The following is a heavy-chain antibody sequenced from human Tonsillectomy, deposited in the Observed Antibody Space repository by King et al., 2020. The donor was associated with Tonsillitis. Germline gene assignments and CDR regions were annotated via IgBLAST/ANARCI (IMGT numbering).Heavy chain of an antibody. J-gene: IGHJ6*03. Sequence: VQLPQWGAGLLKPSETLSLTCAVYGGSFSDYFWSWIRQPPGKGLEWIGEIDHSGITNYNPSLKSRVTISVMTSVTAADTAVYYCARGGSFYYDSSAKPYYFNYYMDVWGKGTTVTVSS. CDR1: GGSFSDYF. D-gene: IGHD3-22*01. CDR3: ARGGSFYYDSSAKPYYFNYYMDV. CDR2: IDHSGIT. V-gene: IGHV4-34*01.